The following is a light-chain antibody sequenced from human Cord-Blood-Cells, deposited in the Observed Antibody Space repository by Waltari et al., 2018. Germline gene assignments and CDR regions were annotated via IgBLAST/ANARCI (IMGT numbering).Light chain of an antibody. CDR3: CSYAGSYTYV. CDR1: RSDVGGYNY. Sequence: QSDLPRPRSVSGSPGQSVTISCTGTRSDVGGYNYVPWYQQHPGKAPKLMIYDVSKRPSGVPDRFSGSKSGNTASLTISGLQAEDEADYYCCSYAGSYTYVFGTGTKVTVL. CDR2: DVS. V-gene: IGLV2-11*01. J-gene: IGLJ1*01.